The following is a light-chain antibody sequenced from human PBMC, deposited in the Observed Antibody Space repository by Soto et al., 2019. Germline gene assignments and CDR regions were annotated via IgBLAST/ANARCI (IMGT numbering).Light chain of an antibody. CDR3: SSYTSSSILI. CDR1: SSDVGGYNY. V-gene: IGLV2-14*01. Sequence: QSALTQPASVSGSPGQSITMSCTGTSSDVGGYNYVSWYQQHPGKAPKLMIYDVSNRPSGVSNRFSGSKSGNTASLTISGLQAEDDADYYCSSYTSSSILIFGGGTKLTVL. J-gene: IGLJ2*01. CDR2: DVS.